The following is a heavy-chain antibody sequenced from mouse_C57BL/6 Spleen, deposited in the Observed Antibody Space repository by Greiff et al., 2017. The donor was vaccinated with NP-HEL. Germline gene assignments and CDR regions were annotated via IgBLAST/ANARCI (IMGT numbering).Heavy chain of an antibody. CDR2: LWWDDDK. CDR1: GFSLSTFGMG. D-gene: IGHD2-3*01. CDR3: ARITGYSETWFAY. V-gene: IGHV8-8*01. Sequence: ESGPGILQPSQTLSLSCSSSGFSLSTFGMGVGWLRQPSGQGLEWLAHLWWDDDKYYNPALNSRLTISKDTSKNQVFLKIANVDTADTATYYCARITGYSETWFAYWGQGTLVTVSA. J-gene: IGHJ3*01.